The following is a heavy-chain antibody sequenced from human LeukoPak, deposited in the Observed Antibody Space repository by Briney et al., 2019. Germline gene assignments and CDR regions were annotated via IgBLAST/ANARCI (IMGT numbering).Heavy chain of an antibody. V-gene: IGHV3-9*01. J-gene: IGHJ4*02. Sequence: SGGSLRLSCAASGFTLYDYAMHSVRHAPGKGLWRGLGICWNCGSIGYVDSVKDRFTIIRDNAKNHMYLQKHSLMTEEETLVYYCERVRYDIWRGSIDYWGQGTMVTVSS. CDR1: GFTLYDYA. D-gene: IGHD3/OR15-3a*01. CDR2: ICWNCGSI. CDR3: ERVRYDIWRGSIDY.